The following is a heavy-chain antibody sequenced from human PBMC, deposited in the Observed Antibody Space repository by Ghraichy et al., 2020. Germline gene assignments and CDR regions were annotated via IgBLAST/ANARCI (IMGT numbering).Heavy chain of an antibody. V-gene: IGHV1-24*01. CDR1: GYTLTELS. D-gene: IGHD2-2*01. CDR3: ATLRGVPAAIEVAYYYYYYMDV. Sequence: ASVKVSCKVSGYTLTELSMHWVRQAPGKGLEWMGGFDPEDGETIYAQKFQGRVTMTEDTSTDTAYMELSSLRSEDTAVYYCATLRGVPAAIEVAYYYYYYMDVWGKGTTVTVSS. CDR2: FDPEDGET. J-gene: IGHJ6*03.